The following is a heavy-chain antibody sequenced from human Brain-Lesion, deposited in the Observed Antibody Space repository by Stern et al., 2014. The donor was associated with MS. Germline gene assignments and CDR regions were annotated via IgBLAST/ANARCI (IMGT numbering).Heavy chain of an antibody. CDR2: IYPGDSDT. CDR1: GYSFTSYW. J-gene: IGHJ5*02. CDR3: ARGYCSSTSCYYNWFDP. V-gene: IGHV5-51*03. D-gene: IGHD2-2*01. Sequence: EVQLVESGAEVKKPGESLTISCKGSGYSFTSYWIGWVRQMPGKGLEWMGIIYPGDSDTRYSPSFQGQVTISADKSISTAYLQWSSLKASDTAMYYCARGYCSSTSCYYNWFDPWGQGTLVTVSS.